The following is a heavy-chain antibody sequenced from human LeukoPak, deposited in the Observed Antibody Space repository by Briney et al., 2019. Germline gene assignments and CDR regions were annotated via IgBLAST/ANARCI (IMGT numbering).Heavy chain of an antibody. J-gene: IGHJ4*02. CDR3: ANAYSSSWYTF. CDR1: GFTFSAFA. Sequence: GGSLRLSCAASGFTFSAFAMNWVRQSPGKGPEWVSAIDGSGGSTYYADSVKGRFTISRDNSKNTLYLQMISLRAEDTAVYYCANAYSSSWYTFWGQGTLVTVSS. D-gene: IGHD6-13*01. V-gene: IGHV3-23*01. CDR2: IDGSGGST.